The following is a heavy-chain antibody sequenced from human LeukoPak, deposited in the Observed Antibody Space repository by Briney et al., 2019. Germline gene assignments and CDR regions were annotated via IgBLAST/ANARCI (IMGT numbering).Heavy chain of an antibody. V-gene: IGHV4-61*01. Sequence: PSETLSLTCTVSGGSISSSSYYWSWIRQPPGKGLEWIGYIYYSGSTNYNPSLKSRVTISVDTSKNQFSLKLSSVTAADTAVYYCARGLVGATYWSRPFDYWGQGTLVTVSS. J-gene: IGHJ4*02. CDR3: ARGLVGATYWSRPFDY. D-gene: IGHD1-26*01. CDR1: GGSISSSSYY. CDR2: IYYSGST.